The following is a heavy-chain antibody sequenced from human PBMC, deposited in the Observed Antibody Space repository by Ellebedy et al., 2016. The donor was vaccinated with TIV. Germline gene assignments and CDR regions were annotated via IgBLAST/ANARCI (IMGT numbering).Heavy chain of an antibody. CDR1: GYTFTSQW. Sequence: PGGSLRLSCKGPGYTFTSQWIGWVRQMPGKGLEWMAFIYPRASEIRYSPSAGQVTISADTSISTAYLQWSSLKASDTAMYYRARLWFGEFPDYWGQGTLVTVSS. V-gene: IGHV5-51*01. CDR3: ARLWFGEFPDY. D-gene: IGHD3-10*01. J-gene: IGHJ4*02. CDR2: IYPRASEI.